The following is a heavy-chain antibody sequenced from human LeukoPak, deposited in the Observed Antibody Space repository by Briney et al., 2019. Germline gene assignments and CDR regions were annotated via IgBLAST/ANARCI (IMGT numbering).Heavy chain of an antibody. CDR1: GFTFSSYW. D-gene: IGHD5-12*01. V-gene: IGHV3-7*01. CDR2: IKQDGSEK. Sequence: PGGSLRLSCAASGFTFSSYWMSWVRQAPGKGLEWVANIKQDGSEKYYVDSVKGRFTISRDNAKNSLYLQMNSLRAEDTAVYYCARDHPNGYSGYLQMDYWRQDTLVPVSS. J-gene: IGHJ4*02. CDR3: ARDHPNGYSGYLQMDY.